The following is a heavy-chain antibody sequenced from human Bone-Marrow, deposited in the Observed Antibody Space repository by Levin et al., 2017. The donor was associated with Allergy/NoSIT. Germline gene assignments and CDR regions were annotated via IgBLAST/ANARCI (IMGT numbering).Heavy chain of an antibody. CDR3: ARRLQPRGFDY. CDR1: GDSISSYNW. J-gene: IGHJ4*02. D-gene: IGHD1-1*01. V-gene: IGHV4-4*02. Sequence: SQTLSLTCALSGDSISSYNWWSWVRQSPGKGLEWIGEVYHSGSTNYNPSLQSRITISVDKSKNQFSLKLDSVTAADTAVYYCARRLQPRGFDYWGQGTLVTVPS. CDR2: VYHSGST.